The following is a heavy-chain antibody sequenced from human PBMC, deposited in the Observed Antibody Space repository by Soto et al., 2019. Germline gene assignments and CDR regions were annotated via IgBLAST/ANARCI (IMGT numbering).Heavy chain of an antibody. CDR2: MSLDGSNQ. CDR3: ARDLKLSDHHYYYGIDF. CDR1: GFTVGNYA. J-gene: IGHJ6*02. Sequence: QVQLVESGGGVVQPGRSLRLSCAASGFTVGNYAMHWVRQAPGKGLDWVAVMSLDGSNQYYADSVKGRFTISRDNSKNTLYLPMNSLTADDTAVYFCARDLKLSDHHYYYGIDFWGHGTPVTVSS. V-gene: IGHV3-30-3*01.